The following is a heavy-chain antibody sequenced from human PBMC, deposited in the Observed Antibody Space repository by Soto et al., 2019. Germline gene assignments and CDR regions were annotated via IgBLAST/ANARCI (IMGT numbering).Heavy chain of an antibody. D-gene: IGHD4-17*01. CDR2: IVVGSGNT. V-gene: IGHV1-58*02. J-gene: IGHJ4*02. CDR1: GFTFTSSA. Sequence: SVKVSCKASGFTFTSSAMQWVRQARGQRLEWIGWIVVGSGNTNYAQKFQERVTITRDMSTSTAYMELSSLRSEDTAVYYCASAKIDYGDTGVFDYWGQGTLVTVSS. CDR3: ASAKIDYGDTGVFDY.